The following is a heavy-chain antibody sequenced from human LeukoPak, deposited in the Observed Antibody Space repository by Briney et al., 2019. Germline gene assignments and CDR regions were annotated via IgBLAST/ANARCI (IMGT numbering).Heavy chain of an antibody. CDR2: IAASGGNT. CDR3: AREEYCSSSSCSHFYY. J-gene: IGHJ4*02. CDR1: GFTFSTYA. Sequence: GGSLRLSCAASGFTFSTYAMTWVRQAPGKGLEWVSTIAASGGNTFYADSVEGRFTVSRDNSKNTLYLQMNSLRTEDTAVYYCAREEYCSSSSCSHFYYWGQGTLVTVSS. V-gene: IGHV3-23*01. D-gene: IGHD2-2*01.